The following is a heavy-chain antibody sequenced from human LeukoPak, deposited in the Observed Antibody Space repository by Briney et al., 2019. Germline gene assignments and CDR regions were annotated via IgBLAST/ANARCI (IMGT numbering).Heavy chain of an antibody. V-gene: IGHV3-23*01. CDR2: TSSSDAGT. J-gene: IGHJ4*02. Sequence: GGSLRLSCAASGFTLSTYAMSWVRQTPGKGLEWVAATSSSDAGTYHADSVRGRFTISRDNSKNTPYLQMNSLRAEDAAVYFCAKAPVTSCRGAYCYPFDSWGQGTLVTVSS. CDR3: AKAPVTSCRGAYCYPFDS. CDR1: GFTLSTYA. D-gene: IGHD2-21*01.